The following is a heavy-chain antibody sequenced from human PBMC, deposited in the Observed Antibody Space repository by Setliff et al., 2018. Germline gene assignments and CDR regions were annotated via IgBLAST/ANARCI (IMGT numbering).Heavy chain of an antibody. CDR2: IYYTGST. Sequence: KPSETLSLTCTVSGGSINSGDYFWSWFRQRPGKGLEWIGYIYYTGSTHYNPSLKSRLTMSVDTYKNQFSLNVKSVTAADTAVYFCARDGSYYDRAGNSTWFFDLWGRGTLVTVSS. D-gene: IGHD3-22*01. J-gene: IGHJ2*01. CDR1: GGSINSGDYF. V-gene: IGHV4-31*03. CDR3: ARDGSYYDRAGNSTWFFDL.